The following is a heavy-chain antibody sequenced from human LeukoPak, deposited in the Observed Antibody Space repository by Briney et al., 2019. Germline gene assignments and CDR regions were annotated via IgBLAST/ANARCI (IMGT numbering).Heavy chain of an antibody. CDR2: ISTDGSST. D-gene: IGHD3-3*01. CDR1: GFTFSSYW. J-gene: IGHJ4*02. CDR3: ATLWSGSYWWEY. Sequence: GGSLRLSCAASGFTFSSYWMHWVRQAPGKGLVWVSRISTDGSSTSYADSVKGRFTISRDNAKNTLYLQMNSLRAEDTAVYYCATLWSGSYWWEYWGQGTLVTVSS. V-gene: IGHV3-74*01.